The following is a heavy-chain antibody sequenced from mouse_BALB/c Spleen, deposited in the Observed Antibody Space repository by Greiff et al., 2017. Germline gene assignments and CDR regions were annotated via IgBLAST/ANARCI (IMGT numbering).Heavy chain of an antibody. Sequence: EVQGVESGGGLVKPGGSLKLSCAASGFTFSSYAMSWVRQTPEKRLEWVATISSGGSYTYYPDSVKGRFTISRDNAKNTLYLQMSSLRSEDTAMYYCARAYGSSYFDYWGQGTTLTVSS. D-gene: IGHD1-1*01. V-gene: IGHV5-9-3*01. J-gene: IGHJ2*01. CDR2: ISSGGSYT. CDR3: ARAYGSSYFDY. CDR1: GFTFSSYA.